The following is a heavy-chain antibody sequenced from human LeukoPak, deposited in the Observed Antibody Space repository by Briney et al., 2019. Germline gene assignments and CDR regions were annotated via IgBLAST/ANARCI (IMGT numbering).Heavy chain of an antibody. CDR2: ISSSSSTI. J-gene: IGHJ2*01. V-gene: IGHV3-48*01. Sequence: PGGSLRLSCAASGFTFSSYSMNWVRQAPGKGLEWVSYISSSSSTIYYADSVKGRFTISRDNSKNTLYLQMNSLRAEDTAVYYCAREAVDTAMVHWYFDLWGRGTLVTVSS. CDR3: AREAVDTAMVHWYFDL. CDR1: GFTFSSYS. D-gene: IGHD5-18*01.